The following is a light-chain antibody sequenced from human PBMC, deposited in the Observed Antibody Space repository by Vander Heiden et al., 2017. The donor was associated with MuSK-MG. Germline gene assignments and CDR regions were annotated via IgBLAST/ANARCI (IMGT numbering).Light chain of an antibody. CDR1: QRISSY. V-gene: IGKV1-39*01. CDR3: QQSYSTPRT. CDR2: AAS. J-gene: IGKJ1*01. Sequence: DIQRTQSPASLSASVGNRVTITCRASQRISSYLNWYQQRPGKAPKVVIYAASSLQSGVPSRFSGSGSGTDFTLTITSLQPEDSATYYCQQSYSTPRTFGQGTKVQIK.